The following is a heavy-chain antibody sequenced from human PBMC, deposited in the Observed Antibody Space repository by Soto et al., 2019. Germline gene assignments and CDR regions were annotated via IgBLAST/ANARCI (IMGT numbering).Heavy chain of an antibody. CDR1: GGTFSSYA. CDR2: IIPIFGTA. V-gene: IGHV1-69*01. CDR3: ARAPYGGSPSDSYYGMDV. J-gene: IGHJ6*02. Sequence: QVQLVQSGAEVKKPGSSVKVSCKASGGTFSSYAISWVRQAPGQGLEWMGGIIPIFGTANYEQKFQGRVTITADESTSTAYMELSSLRSEDTAVYYCARAPYGGSPSDSYYGMDVWGQGTTVTVSS. D-gene: IGHD2-15*01.